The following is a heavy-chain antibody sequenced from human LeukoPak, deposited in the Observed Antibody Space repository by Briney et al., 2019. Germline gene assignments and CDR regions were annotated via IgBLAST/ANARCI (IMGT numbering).Heavy chain of an antibody. V-gene: IGHV3-48*02. CDR3: ARGKAYSFDY. CDR2: LSSGSSTI. CDR1: GFTFNSYS. J-gene: IGHJ4*02. Sequence: PGGTLRLSCAASGFTFNSYSMNWVRPAPGKGPEGVSYLSSGSSTIYYADPVKGRFTISRDKAKISAYLQMNSLRDEDTAVYYCARGKAYSFDYWGQGTLVTVSS.